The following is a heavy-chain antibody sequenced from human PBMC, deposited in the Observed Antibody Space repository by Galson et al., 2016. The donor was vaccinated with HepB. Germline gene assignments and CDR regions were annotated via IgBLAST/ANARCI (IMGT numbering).Heavy chain of an antibody. J-gene: IGHJ6*02. V-gene: IGHV3-48*01. D-gene: IGHD3-10*01. CDR2: ISASSGTI. CDR3: ARPYTYYFGSGSYFDVLHYGMDV. Sequence: SLRLSCAASGFRFSDYNMNWVRQAPGRGLERVAYISASSGTIYYADSVKGRFTASRDNANNSLSLQMNSLRAEDTAFYYCARPYTYYFGSGSYFDVLHYGMDVWGQGTTVTVSS. CDR1: GFRFSDYN.